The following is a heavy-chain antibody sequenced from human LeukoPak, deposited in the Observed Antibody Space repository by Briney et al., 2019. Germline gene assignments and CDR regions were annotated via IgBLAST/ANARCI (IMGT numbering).Heavy chain of an antibody. CDR2: INHSGST. CDR3: ARVHGASNAFDI. J-gene: IGHJ3*02. V-gene: IGHV4-34*01. CDR1: GGSFSGYY. Sequence: SETLSLTCAVYGGSFSGYYWSWIRQPPGKGLEWIGEINHSGSTNYNPSLKSRVTISVDTSKSQFSLKLSSVTAADTAVYYCARVHGASNAFDIWGQGTMVTVSS. D-gene: IGHD4-17*01.